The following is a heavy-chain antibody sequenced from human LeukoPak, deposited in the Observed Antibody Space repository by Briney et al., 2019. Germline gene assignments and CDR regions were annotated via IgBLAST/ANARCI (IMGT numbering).Heavy chain of an antibody. D-gene: IGHD4-17*01. Sequence: PGRSLRLSCAASGFTFSSYAMHWVRQAPGKGLEWVAVISYDGSNKYYADSVKGRFTISRDNSKNTLYLQMNSLRAEDTAVYYCAKLDYGDYGALDYWGQGTLVTVSS. CDR1: GFTFSSYA. V-gene: IGHV3-30-3*02. J-gene: IGHJ4*02. CDR2: ISYDGSNK. CDR3: AKLDYGDYGALDY.